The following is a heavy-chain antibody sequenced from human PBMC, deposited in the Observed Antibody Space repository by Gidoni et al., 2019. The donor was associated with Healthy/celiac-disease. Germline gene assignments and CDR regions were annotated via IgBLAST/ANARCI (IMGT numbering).Heavy chain of an antibody. J-gene: IGHJ4*02. D-gene: IGHD3-22*01. CDR2: IWYDGSNK. Sequence: QVQLVESGGGVVQPGRSLRLSCAASGFTFSSYGMHWARQAPGKGLEWVAVIWYDGSNKYYADSVKGRFTISRDNSKNTLYLQMNSLRAEDTAVYYCARDKALYYDSSTALDYWGQGTLVTVSS. V-gene: IGHV3-33*01. CDR1: GFTFSSYG. CDR3: ARDKALYYDSSTALDY.